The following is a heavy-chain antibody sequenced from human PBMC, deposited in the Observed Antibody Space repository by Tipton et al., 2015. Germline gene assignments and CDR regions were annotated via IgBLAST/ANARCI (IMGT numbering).Heavy chain of an antibody. CDR3: ARSGGYGWDH. V-gene: IGHV3-21*06. CDR2: IGTSGSYI. CDR1: GFTFSSYS. D-gene: IGHD5-12*01. Sequence: SLRLSCAASGFTFSSYSMNWVRQAPGKGLEWVSSIGTSGSYIYYADSVKGRFTISRDNAKNSMYLQMNSLRPEDTAVYYCARSGGYGWDHWGQGTLVTVSS. J-gene: IGHJ4*02.